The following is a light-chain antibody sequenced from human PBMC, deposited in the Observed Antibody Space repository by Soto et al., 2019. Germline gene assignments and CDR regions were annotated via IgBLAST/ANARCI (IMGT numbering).Light chain of an antibody. J-gene: IGKJ1*01. CDR3: QQYNPYSPWT. V-gene: IGKV1-5*03. CDR1: QSISTN. Sequence: DIQMTQSPSTLSASVGDRVTITCRAGQSISTNLAWYQQKPGRAPKLLIYKASTLQSGVPSRFSGSGSGTQFTLTISSLQPDDFVTYYCQQYNPYSPWTFGQGTKVDI. CDR2: KAS.